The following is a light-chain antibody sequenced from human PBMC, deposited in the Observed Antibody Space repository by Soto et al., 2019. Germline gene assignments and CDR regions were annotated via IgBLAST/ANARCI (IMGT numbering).Light chain of an antibody. J-gene: IGLJ2*01. Sequence: QSALTQPPSASGSPGQSVTISCTGTSSDVGGYNYVSWYQQHPGKAPKLMIYEVSKRPSGVPDRFSGYKSGNTASLTVSGLQAEDEADYYCSSYAGSNNVVFGGGTKFTVL. V-gene: IGLV2-8*01. CDR1: SSDVGGYNY. CDR3: SSYAGSNNVV. CDR2: EVS.